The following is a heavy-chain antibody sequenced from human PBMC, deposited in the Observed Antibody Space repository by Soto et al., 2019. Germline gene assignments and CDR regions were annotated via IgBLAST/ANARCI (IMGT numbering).Heavy chain of an antibody. Sequence: EVQLVESGGGLIQPGGSLRLSCAASGFTVSSNYMSWVRQAPGKGLEWVSVIYSGGSTYYADSVKGRFTISRDNSKNTLYLQMNSLRAEDTAVYYCARGVTLSFYYYYGMDVWGQGTTVTVSS. CDR2: IYSGGST. CDR3: ARGVTLSFYYYYGMDV. D-gene: IGHD4-4*01. V-gene: IGHV3-53*01. J-gene: IGHJ6*02. CDR1: GFTVSSNY.